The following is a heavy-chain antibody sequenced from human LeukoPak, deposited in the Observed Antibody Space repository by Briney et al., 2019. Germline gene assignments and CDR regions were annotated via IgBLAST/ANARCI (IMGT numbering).Heavy chain of an antibody. J-gene: IGHJ4*02. CDR2: IIPIFGTA. CDR3: ATEYGSGSYYGDY. V-gene: IGHV1-69*13. D-gene: IGHD3-10*01. CDR1: GGTFSSYA. Sequence: ASVKVSCKASGGTFSSYAISWVRQAPGQGLEWMEGIIPIFGTANYAQKFQGRVTITADESTSTAYMELSSLRSEDTAVYYCATEYGSGSYYGDYWGQGTLVTVSS.